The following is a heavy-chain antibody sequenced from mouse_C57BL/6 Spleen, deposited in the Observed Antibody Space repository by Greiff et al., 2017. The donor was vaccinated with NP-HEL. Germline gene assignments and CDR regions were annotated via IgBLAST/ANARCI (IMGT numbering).Heavy chain of an antibody. V-gene: IGHV1-81*01. CDR1: GYTFTSYG. CDR3: ARGRDERCAY. D-gene: IGHD3-3*01. J-gene: IGHJ3*01. CDR2: IYPRSGNT. Sequence: QVQLQQSGAELARPGASVKLSCKASGYTFTSYGISWVKQRTGQGLEWIGEIYPRSGNTYYNEKFKGKATLTADKSSSTAYMELRSLTSEDSAVYFCARGRDERCAYWGQGTLVTVSA.